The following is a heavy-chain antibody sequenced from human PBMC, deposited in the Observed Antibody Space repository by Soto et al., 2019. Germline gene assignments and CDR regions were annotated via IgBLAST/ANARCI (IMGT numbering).Heavy chain of an antibody. CDR1: GFTVSSNY. V-gene: IGHV3-66*01. D-gene: IGHD2-15*01. CDR3: ARAEVDMPTP. CDR2: IYTDGVT. Sequence: QLVESGGGLVQPGGFVRLSCAASGFTVSSNYMIWVRPAPGKGLEWISVIYTDGVTNYADSVKGRFTISRDTSSNTVYLYMDSLIVEDTAVYFCARAEVDMPTPWGQGTLGTVSP. J-gene: IGHJ4*02.